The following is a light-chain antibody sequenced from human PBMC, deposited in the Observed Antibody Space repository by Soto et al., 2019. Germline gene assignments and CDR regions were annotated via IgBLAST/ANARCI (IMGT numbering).Light chain of an antibody. CDR2: GAS. V-gene: IGKV3-15*01. J-gene: IGKJ1*01. CDR1: QSVSNN. Sequence: EIVMTQSPATLSVSPGERATLSCRASQSVSNNLAWYQQKPGQAPRLLIYGASTTATGIQARFSGSGSGTEFTLSIGSLQSEDFALYYCQQYNNWPHTFGQVTKVEIK. CDR3: QQYNNWPHT.